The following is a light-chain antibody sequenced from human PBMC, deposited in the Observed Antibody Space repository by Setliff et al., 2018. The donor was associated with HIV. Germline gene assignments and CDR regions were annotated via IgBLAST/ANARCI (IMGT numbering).Light chain of an antibody. V-gene: IGKV4-1*01. CDR1: QSVLYNSNNKNY. Sequence: DIVMTQSPDSLAVSLGERATINCKSSQSVLYNSNNKNYLAWYQQKPGQPPKLLIYWASTRESGVPGRFSGSGSGTDFTLTISSLQAEDVAVYYCQQHYATPPTFGGGTKVDI. CDR3: QQHYATPPT. J-gene: IGKJ4*01. CDR2: WAS.